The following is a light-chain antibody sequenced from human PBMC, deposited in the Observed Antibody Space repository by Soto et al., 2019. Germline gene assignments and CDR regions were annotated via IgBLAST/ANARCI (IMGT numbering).Light chain of an antibody. Sequence: EIVLTQSPGTLSLSPGERATLSCRASQSLSSSQLAWYQQKPGQAPRLLIHDASSRATGISDRFTGSGSGTDFTLTITTLEPEDFAVYYCQQYGSSITFGQGTRLEIK. CDR2: DAS. J-gene: IGKJ5*01. CDR3: QQYGSSIT. CDR1: QSLSSSQ. V-gene: IGKV3-20*01.